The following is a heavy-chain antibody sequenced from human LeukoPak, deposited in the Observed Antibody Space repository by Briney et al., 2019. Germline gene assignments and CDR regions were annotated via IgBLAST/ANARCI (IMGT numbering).Heavy chain of an antibody. D-gene: IGHD3-10*01. V-gene: IGHV1-2*02. CDR2: INPNSGGA. CDR1: GYSFIGYY. Sequence: ASVKVSCKASGYSFIGYYIHWVRQPPGQGLEWMGCINPNSGGAKYAQKFEWSVTTTRDSSIRIVYIELSRLKSDDAAVYYCAKSSNWGSFYDGCFIWGQGTMITVAS. CDR3: AKSSNWGSFYDGCFI. J-gene: IGHJ3*02.